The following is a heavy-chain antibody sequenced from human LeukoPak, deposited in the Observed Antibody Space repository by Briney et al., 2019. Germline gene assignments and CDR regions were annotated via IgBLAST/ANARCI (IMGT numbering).Heavy chain of an antibody. CDR3: ARDLRTDSSFSPFDY. D-gene: IGHD3/OR15-3a*01. CDR2: INWNGGST. Sequence: GGSLRLSCAASGFTFDDYGMSWVRQAPGKGLEWVSGINWNGGSTGYADSVKGRFTISRDNAKNSLYLQMNSLRAEDTALYYCARDLRTDSSFSPFDYWGQGTLVTVSS. V-gene: IGHV3-20*04. J-gene: IGHJ4*02. CDR1: GFTFDDYG.